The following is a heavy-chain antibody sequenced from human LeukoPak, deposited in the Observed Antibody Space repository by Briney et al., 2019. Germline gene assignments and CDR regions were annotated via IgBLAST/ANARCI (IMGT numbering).Heavy chain of an antibody. CDR1: GYXFTGYY. CDR3: AKEGGTSGSGRKYFDY. Sequence: VASVKVSCKASGYXFTGYYIHWVRQAPGQGLEWMGWINPNSGGTNYAQKFQGRVTMTRDTSITTAYMELSRLTSDDTAVYYCAKEGGTSGSGRKYFDYWGPGTLVTVSS. V-gene: IGHV1-2*02. CDR2: INPNSGGT. D-gene: IGHD3-10*01. J-gene: IGHJ4*02.